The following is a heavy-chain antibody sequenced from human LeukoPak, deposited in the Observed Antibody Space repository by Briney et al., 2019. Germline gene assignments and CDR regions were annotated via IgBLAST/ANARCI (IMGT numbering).Heavy chain of an antibody. CDR1: GYTFTSYG. CDR2: ISAYNGNT. V-gene: IGHV1-18*01. Sequence: ASVKVTCKASGYTFTSYGISWVRQAPGQGLAWMGWISAYNGNTNYAQKLQGRVTMTTDTSTSTAYMELRSLRSDDTAVYYCARIIASDYFDYWGQGTLVTVSS. CDR3: ARIIASDYFDY. D-gene: IGHD6-13*01. J-gene: IGHJ4*02.